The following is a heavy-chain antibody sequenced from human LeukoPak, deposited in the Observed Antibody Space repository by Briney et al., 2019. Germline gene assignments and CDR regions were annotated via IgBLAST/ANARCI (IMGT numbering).Heavy chain of an antibody. CDR3: ARQVATKGEWAFDV. CDR2: ISAYNGNT. J-gene: IGHJ3*01. Sequence: ASVKVSCKASGYTFTSYGISWVRQAPGQGLEWMGWISAYNGNTNYAQKLQGRVTMTTDTSTSTAYMELRSLRSDDTAVYYCARQVATKGEWAFDVWGQGTMVTVSS. D-gene: IGHD5-12*01. V-gene: IGHV1-18*01. CDR1: GYTFTSYG.